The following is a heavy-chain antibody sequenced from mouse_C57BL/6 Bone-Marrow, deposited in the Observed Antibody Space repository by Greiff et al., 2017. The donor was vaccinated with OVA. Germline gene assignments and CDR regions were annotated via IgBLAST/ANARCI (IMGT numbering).Heavy chain of an antibody. D-gene: IGHD2-4*01. CDR3: ARPGDYDRPYSYAMDY. V-gene: IGHV5-17*01. CDR2: ISSGSSTI. CDR1: GFTFSDYG. Sequence: DVKLVESGGGLVKPGGSLKLSCAASGFTFSDYGMHWVRQAPEKGLEWVAYISSGSSTIYYADTVKGRFTISRDNAKNTLFLQMTSLRSEDTAMYYWARPGDYDRPYSYAMDYWGQGTSVTVSS. J-gene: IGHJ4*01.